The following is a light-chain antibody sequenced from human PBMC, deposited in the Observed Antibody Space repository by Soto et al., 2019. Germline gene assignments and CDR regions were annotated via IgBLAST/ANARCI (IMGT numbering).Light chain of an antibody. CDR3: SSYAGSDSYV. Sequence: QSALIQPPSASGSPGQSVAISCTGTSSDVGGYNYVSWYQQHPGKAPQVMIYEVSKRPSGVPDRFSGSKSGNTASLTVSGLQAEDEADYYCSSYAGSDSYVFGTGTKVTVL. J-gene: IGLJ1*01. CDR1: SSDVGGYNY. V-gene: IGLV2-8*01. CDR2: EVS.